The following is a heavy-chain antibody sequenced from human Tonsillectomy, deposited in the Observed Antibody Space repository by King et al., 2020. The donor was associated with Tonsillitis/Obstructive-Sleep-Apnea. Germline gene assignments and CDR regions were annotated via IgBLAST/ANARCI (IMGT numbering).Heavy chain of an antibody. CDR1: GDSVTSHY. V-gene: IGHV4-59*02. Sequence: VQLQESGPGLVKPSETLSLTCAVSGDSVTSHYWNWIRQPPGKGLEWIGCIYNSGSTNYNPSLQSRVTISVDTTKNQFSLKVTSVTAADTAMYYCAREGVSVGGPASDGMDVWGQGTPVTVSS. CDR2: IYNSGST. CDR3: AREGVSVGGPASDGMDV. D-gene: IGHD2-2*01. J-gene: IGHJ6*02.